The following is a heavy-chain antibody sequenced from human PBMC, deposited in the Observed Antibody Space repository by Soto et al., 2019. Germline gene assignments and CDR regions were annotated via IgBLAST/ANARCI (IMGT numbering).Heavy chain of an antibody. CDR3: AKRSSSSTFDY. CDR2: ISGSDDST. V-gene: IGHV3-23*01. CDR1: GFTFSSYA. D-gene: IGHD6-6*01. Sequence: EVQLLESGGGLVQPGASLRLSCAASGFTFSSYAMSWVRQAPGKGLEWVSVISGSDDSTYYADSVKGRFTISRDNSKNTLYLQMNSLRAEDTAVYYCAKRSSSSTFDYWGQRTLVTVSS. J-gene: IGHJ4*02.